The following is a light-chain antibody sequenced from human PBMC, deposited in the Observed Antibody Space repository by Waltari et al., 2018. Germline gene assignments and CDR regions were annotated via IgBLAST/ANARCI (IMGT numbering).Light chain of an antibody. Sequence: QSALTQPRPVSGSPGQSVTISCSGSNSDVGGYNYVYWYQQHPGKAPKLMISDVSKRPSGVPDRFSGSKSGNTASLTISGLQAEDEADYYCSSYAGSSVAFGGGTKLTVL. V-gene: IGLV2-11*01. CDR2: DVS. CDR3: SSYAGSSVA. CDR1: NSDVGGYNY. J-gene: IGLJ2*01.